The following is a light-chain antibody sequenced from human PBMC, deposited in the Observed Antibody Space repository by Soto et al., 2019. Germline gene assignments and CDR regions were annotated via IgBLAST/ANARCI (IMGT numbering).Light chain of an antibody. CDR1: TIGSYNL. J-gene: IGLJ2*01. Sequence: QSALTQPASVSGSPGQSITISCTGTTIGSYNLVSWYQQHPGKAPKLMIYEGSKRPSGVSNRFSGSKSGNTASLTISGLQAEDEADYYCCSYAGSNTVIFGGGTKLTVL. V-gene: IGLV2-23*01. CDR3: CSYAGSNTVI. CDR2: EGS.